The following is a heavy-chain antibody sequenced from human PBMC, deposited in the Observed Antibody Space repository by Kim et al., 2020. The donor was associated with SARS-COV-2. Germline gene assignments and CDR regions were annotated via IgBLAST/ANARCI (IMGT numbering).Heavy chain of an antibody. D-gene: IGHD2-2*01. CDR3: ARSDVVVMPARGNFYYGLDV. CDR2: IYSSGST. J-gene: IGHJ6*02. Sequence: SETLSLTCNVSGDSMSRTFYWTWIRQPAGKGLEWIGRIYSSGSTRYNPSLMSRVVMSIDTSKSQFYLELSSVTAADSAIYYCARSDVVVMPARGNFYYGLDVWGPGSPVTVS. CDR1: GDSMSRTFY. V-gene: IGHV4-4*07.